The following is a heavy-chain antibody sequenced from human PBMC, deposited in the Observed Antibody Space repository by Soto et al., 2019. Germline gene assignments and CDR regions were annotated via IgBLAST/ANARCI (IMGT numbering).Heavy chain of an antibody. CDR1: GYSISSGYY. CDR3: ATRTPAQYCSGGSCYSGWFDP. J-gene: IGHJ5*02. V-gene: IGHV4-38-2*01. Sequence: SETLSLTCAVSGYSISSGYYWGWIRQPPGKGLEWIGSIYHSGSTYYNPSLKSRVTISVDTSKNQFSLKLSSVTAADTAVYYCATRTPAQYCSGGSCYSGWFDPWGQGTLVTVS. D-gene: IGHD2-15*01. CDR2: IYHSGST.